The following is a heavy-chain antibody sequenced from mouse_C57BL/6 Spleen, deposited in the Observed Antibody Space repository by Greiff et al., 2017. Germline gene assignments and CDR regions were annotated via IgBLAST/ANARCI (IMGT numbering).Heavy chain of an antibody. CDR1: GYTFTSYW. CDR3: ARGPLWFYAMDY. Sequence: VQLQQPGAELVRPGSSVKLSCTASGYTFTSYWMHWVKQRPIQGLEWIGNIDPSDSETHYNQKFKDKATLTVDKSSSTAYMQLSSLTSEDSAVYYCARGPLWFYAMDYWGQGTSVTVSS. D-gene: IGHD2-2*01. J-gene: IGHJ4*01. CDR2: IDPSDSET. V-gene: IGHV1-52*01.